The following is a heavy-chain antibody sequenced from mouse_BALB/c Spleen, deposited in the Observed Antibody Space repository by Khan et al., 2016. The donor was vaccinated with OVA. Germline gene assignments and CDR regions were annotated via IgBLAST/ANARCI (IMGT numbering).Heavy chain of an antibody. CDR1: WFSLTSYG. CDR3: AKDRGYYAVDY. CDR2: IWGDGNT. J-gene: IGHJ4*01. V-gene: IGHV2-3*01. Sequence: QVQLKESGPGLVAPSQSLSITCTVSWFSLTSYGVSWVRQPPGKGLEWLGVIWGDGNTNFHSALRSRLSISKDNSKSQVFLKLNSLQTDDTATYYCAKDRGYYAVDYWGQGTSVTVSS.